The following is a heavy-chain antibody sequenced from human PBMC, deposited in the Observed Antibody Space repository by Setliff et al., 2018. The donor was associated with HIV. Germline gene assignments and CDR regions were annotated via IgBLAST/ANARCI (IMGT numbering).Heavy chain of an antibody. J-gene: IGHJ4*02. CDR3: AKGCGGAGFCYYADY. Sequence: LRLSCAASGFTFSTHGMHWVRQAPGKGLEWVAIISYDGTSRHYADSVKGRFTISRDNSKNTLYLHMNNLRGDDTAVYYCAKGCGGAGFCYYADYWGQGTVVTVSS. CDR2: ISYDGTSR. CDR1: GFTFSTHG. V-gene: IGHV3-30*18. D-gene: IGHD2-21*01.